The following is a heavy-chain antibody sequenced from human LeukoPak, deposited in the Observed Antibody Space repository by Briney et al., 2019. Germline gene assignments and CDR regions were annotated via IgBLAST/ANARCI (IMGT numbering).Heavy chain of an antibody. CDR3: AKVVSGSYDY. CDR2: IYSGGST. CDR1: GFTVSSNY. V-gene: IGHV3-66*01. Sequence: GGSLRLSCAASGFTVSSNYMSWVRQAPGKGLEWVSVIYSGGSTYYAGSVKGRFTISRDNSKNTLYLQMNSLRAEDTAVYYCAKVVSGSYDYWGQGTLVTVSS. J-gene: IGHJ4*02. D-gene: IGHD1-26*01.